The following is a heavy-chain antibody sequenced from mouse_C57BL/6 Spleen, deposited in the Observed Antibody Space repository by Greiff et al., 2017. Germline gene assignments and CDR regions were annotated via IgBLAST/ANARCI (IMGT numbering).Heavy chain of an antibody. D-gene: IGHD2-1*01. Sequence: QVQLQQPGAELVRPGSSVKLSCKASGYTFTSYWMDWVKQRPGQGLEWIGNIYPSDSETHYNQKFKDKATLTVDKSSSTAYMQLSSLTSEDSAVYYFARSLCNSDNYARDYWGQGTSVTVSS. V-gene: IGHV1-61*01. CDR2: IYPSDSET. J-gene: IGHJ4*01. CDR3: ARSLCNSDNYARDY. CDR1: GYTFTSYW.